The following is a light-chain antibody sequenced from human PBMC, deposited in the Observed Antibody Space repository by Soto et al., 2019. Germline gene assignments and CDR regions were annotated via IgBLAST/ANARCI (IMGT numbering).Light chain of an antibody. CDR3: QQYDKYSPWA. J-gene: IGKJ1*01. Sequence: DIQMTQSPSTLSASVGDRVTITCRASQNLGSWLAWYQQKPGKAPKLLIYKASTLASGVPSRFGGSGSGTEFTLTISILQPDDSAAYYCQQYDKYSPWAFGQGTKVEI. CDR1: QNLGSW. CDR2: KAS. V-gene: IGKV1-5*03.